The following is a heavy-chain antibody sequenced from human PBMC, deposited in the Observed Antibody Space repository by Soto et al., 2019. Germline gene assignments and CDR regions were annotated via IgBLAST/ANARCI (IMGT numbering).Heavy chain of an antibody. V-gene: IGHV3-13*01. CDR3: ARDSTIFHYMDV. CDR1: GFTFSSYD. Sequence: PGGSLRLSCAASGFTFSSYDMHWVRQATGKGLEWVSAIGTAGDTYYPGSVKGRFTISRENAKNSLYLQMNSLRAGDTAVYYCARDSTIFHYMDVWGKGTTVTV. CDR2: IGTAGDT. J-gene: IGHJ6*03. D-gene: IGHD3-3*01.